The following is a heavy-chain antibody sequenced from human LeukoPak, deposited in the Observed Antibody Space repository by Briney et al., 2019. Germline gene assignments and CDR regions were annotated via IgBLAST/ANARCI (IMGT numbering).Heavy chain of an antibody. J-gene: IGHJ3*02. CDR2: IYYSGST. CDR3: ARVSYSSSSTGGAFDI. CDR1: GGSISSSSYY. V-gene: IGHV4-39*07. D-gene: IGHD6-13*01. Sequence: PSETLSLTCTVSGGSISSSSYYWGWIRQPPGKGLEWIGSIYYSGSTYYNPSLKSRVTISVDTSKNQFSLKLSSVTAADTAVYYCARVSYSSSSTGGAFDIWGQGTMVTVSS.